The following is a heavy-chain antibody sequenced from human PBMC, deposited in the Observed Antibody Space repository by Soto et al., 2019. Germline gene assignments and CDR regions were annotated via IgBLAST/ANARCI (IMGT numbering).Heavy chain of an antibody. V-gene: IGHV3-15*01. CDR2: IKSKTDGGTT. Sequence: GSLRLSCAASGFTFSNAWMSWVRQAPGKGLEWVGRIKSKTDGGTTDYAAPVKGRFTISRDDSKNTLYLQMNSLKTEDTAVYYCTTDGVVVPAATADAFDIWGQGTMVTVSS. CDR1: GFTFSNAW. D-gene: IGHD2-2*01. J-gene: IGHJ3*02. CDR3: TTDGVVVPAATADAFDI.